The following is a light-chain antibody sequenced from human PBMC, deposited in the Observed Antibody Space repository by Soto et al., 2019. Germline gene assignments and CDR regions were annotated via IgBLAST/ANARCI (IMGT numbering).Light chain of an antibody. CDR3: QQYGSSPPLT. Sequence: EIVFTQSPATLSLSPVERATLSFVASQSVSSSYLAWYQQKPGLAPRLLIYDASSRATGIPDRFSGSGSGTDFTLTISRLEPEDFAVYYCQQYGSSPPLTFGGGTKGDIK. CDR1: QSVSSSY. J-gene: IGKJ4*01. CDR2: DAS. V-gene: IGKV3D-20*01.